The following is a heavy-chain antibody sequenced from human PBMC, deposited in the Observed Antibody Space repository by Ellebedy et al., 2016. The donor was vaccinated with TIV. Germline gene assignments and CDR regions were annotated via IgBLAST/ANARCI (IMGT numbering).Heavy chain of an antibody. CDR1: GFTVSTNY. CDR2: TYSDGTT. J-gene: IGHJ4*02. V-gene: IGHV3-66*01. CDR3: ARDLPSYYGSGGLDY. Sequence: GESLKISCAASGFTVSTNYMNWVRQAPGNGLEWVSITYSDGTTYYADSVKGRFTIARDISMNTLYLQMNSLRAEDTAVYYCARDLPSYYGSGGLDYWGQGTLVTVSS. D-gene: IGHD3-10*01.